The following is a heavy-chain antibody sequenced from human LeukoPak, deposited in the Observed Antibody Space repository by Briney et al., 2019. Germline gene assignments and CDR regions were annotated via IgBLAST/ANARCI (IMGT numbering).Heavy chain of an antibody. CDR3: ARDSSYYYDRNFDY. CDR2: ISYDGSNK. J-gene: IGHJ4*02. V-gene: IGHV3-30*03. D-gene: IGHD3-22*01. CDR1: GFTFSSYG. Sequence: GGSLRLSCAASGFTFSSYGMHWVRQAPGKGLEWVAVISYDGSNKYYADSVKGRFTISRDNSKNTLYLQMNSLRAEDTAVYYCARDSSYYYDRNFDYWGQGTLVTVSS.